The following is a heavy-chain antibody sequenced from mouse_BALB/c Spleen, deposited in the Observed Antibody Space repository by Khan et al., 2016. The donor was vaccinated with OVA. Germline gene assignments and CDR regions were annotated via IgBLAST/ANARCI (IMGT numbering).Heavy chain of an antibody. V-gene: IGHV2-6-4*01. Sequence: VQLQESGPGLVAPSQSLSITCTVSGFSLSRYSVHWVRQPPGKGLEWLGMMWSGGSTDYNSVLKSRLSISKDNSKSQVFLKMNSLRTDDTAMYYCVRNRDVGSYCYFDGWGAGTTVTVSS. J-gene: IGHJ1*01. D-gene: IGHD3-3*01. CDR3: VRNRDVGSYCYFDG. CDR2: MWSGGST. CDR1: GFSLSRYS.